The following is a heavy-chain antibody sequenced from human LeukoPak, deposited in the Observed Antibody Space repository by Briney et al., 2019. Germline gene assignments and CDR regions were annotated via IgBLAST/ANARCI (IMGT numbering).Heavy chain of an antibody. Sequence: SETLSLTCTVSGGSISSYYWSWTRQPAGKGLEWIGRIYTSGSTNYNPSLKSRVTMSVDTSKNQFSLKLSSVTAADTAVYYCAREAYDYVWGSYRYTFDYWGQGTLVTVSS. D-gene: IGHD3-16*02. CDR1: GGSISSYY. CDR3: AREAYDYVWGSYRYTFDY. V-gene: IGHV4-4*07. CDR2: IYTSGST. J-gene: IGHJ4*02.